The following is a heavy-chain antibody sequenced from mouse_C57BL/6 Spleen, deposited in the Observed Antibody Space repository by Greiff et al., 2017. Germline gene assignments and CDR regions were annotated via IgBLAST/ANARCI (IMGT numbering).Heavy chain of an antibody. V-gene: IGHV14-3*01. CDR1: GFTIKNTY. J-gene: IGHJ2*01. D-gene: IGHD1-1*01. Sequence: EVQLQQSVAELVRPGASVKLSCTASGFTIKNTYMHWVKQRPEQGLEWIGRIDPANGNTKYAPKFQGKATITADTSSNTAYLQLSSLTSEDTAIYYCARRGYGSIFDYWGQGTTLTVSS. CDR2: IDPANGNT. CDR3: ARRGYGSIFDY.